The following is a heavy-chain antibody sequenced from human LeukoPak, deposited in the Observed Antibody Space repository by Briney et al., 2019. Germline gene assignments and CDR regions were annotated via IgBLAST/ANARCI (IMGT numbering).Heavy chain of an antibody. V-gene: IGHV3-11*04. CDR1: GFTFSDYS. J-gene: IGHJ6*03. D-gene: IGHD2-8*01. CDR3: ARRFLKWYYYYMDV. CDR2: ISSGATI. Sequence: GGSLRLSCAASGFTFSDYSMTWIRQAPGKGLEWVSYISSGATIYYADSVKGRFTISRDNAKNSLFLQMNSLRAEDTAVYYCARRFLKWYYYYMDVWGKGTTVTISS.